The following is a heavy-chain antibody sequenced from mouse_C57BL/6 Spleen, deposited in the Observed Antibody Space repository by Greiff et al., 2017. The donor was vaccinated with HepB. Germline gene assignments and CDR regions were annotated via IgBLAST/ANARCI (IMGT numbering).Heavy chain of an antibody. CDR3: ARYHYGSSSHWYFDV. V-gene: IGHV7-3*01. CDR2: IRNKANGYTT. Sequence: EVQLVESGGGLVQPGGSLSLSCAASGFTFTDYYMSWVRQPPGKALEWLGFIRNKANGYTTEYSASVKGRFTISRDNSQSILYLQMNALRAEDSATYYCARYHYGSSSHWYFDVWGTGTTVTVSS. CDR1: GFTFTDYY. D-gene: IGHD1-1*01. J-gene: IGHJ1*03.